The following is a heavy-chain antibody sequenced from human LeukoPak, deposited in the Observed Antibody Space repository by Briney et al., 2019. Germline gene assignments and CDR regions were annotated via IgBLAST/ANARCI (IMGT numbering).Heavy chain of an antibody. D-gene: IGHD3-9*01. J-gene: IGHJ6*03. CDR2: IYYSGST. CDR1: GGSISSSSYY. CDR3: ARLDYDILTGYKPNYYMDV. V-gene: IGHV4-39*01. Sequence: SETLSLTCTVSGGSISSSSYYWGWIRQPPGKGLEWIGSIYYSGSTYYNPSLKSRVTISVDTSKNQFSLKLSSVTAADTAVYYCARLDYDILTGYKPNYYMDVWGKGTTVTISS.